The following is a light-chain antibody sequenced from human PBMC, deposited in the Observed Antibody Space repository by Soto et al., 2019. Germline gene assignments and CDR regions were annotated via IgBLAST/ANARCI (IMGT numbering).Light chain of an antibody. CDR2: EGS. CDR3: CSYAGSSTWV. CDR1: SSDVGSYNL. V-gene: IGLV2-23*01. Sequence: QSALTQPASVSGSPGQSITISCTGTSSDVGSYNLVSWYQQHPGEAPKLMIYEGSKRPSGDSNRFSGSKSGNTASLTISGLQAEDEADYYCCSYAGSSTWVFGGGTKLTVL. J-gene: IGLJ3*02.